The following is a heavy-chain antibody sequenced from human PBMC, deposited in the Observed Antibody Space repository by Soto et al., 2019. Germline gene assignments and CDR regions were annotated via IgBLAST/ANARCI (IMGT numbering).Heavy chain of an antibody. CDR2: ISYDGRNE. V-gene: IGHV3-30*18. CDR1: GFTFSSYG. J-gene: IGHJ5*02. CDR3: AKSIAVAAGWFDP. Sequence: QAQLVQSGGGVVQPGRSLRLSCVGSGFTFSSYGMHWVRQAPGRGLEWLAFISYDGRNEYYAASEKGRFTISRDNAKNTLYLQMDSLRPEDTAVYYCAKSIAVAAGWFDPWGQGALVTVSS. D-gene: IGHD6-19*01.